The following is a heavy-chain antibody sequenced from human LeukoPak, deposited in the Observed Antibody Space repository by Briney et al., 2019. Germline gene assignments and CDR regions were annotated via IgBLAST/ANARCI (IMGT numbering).Heavy chain of an antibody. D-gene: IGHD6-6*01. CDR2: IIPIFGTA. J-gene: IGHJ4*02. Sequence: SVKVSCKASGGTFSSHAISWVRQAPGQGLEWMGGIIPIFGTANYAQKFQGRVTITADKSTSTAYMELSSLRSEDTAVYYCARGPPIAARPPGAFDYWGQGTLVTVSS. V-gene: IGHV1-69*06. CDR3: ARGPPIAARPPGAFDY. CDR1: GGTFSSHA.